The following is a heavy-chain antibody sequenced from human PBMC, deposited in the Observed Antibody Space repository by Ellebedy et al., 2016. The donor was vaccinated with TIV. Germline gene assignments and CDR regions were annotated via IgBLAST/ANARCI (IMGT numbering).Heavy chain of an antibody. V-gene: IGHV4-59*12. CDR1: GGSISSYY. J-gene: IGHJ4*02. CDR2: IYYSGST. CDR3: ARDRTGTTFDY. D-gene: IGHD1-7*01. Sequence: SETLSLTCTVSGGSISSYYWSWIRQPPGKGLEWIGNIYYSGSTYYNPSFKSRVTLSVDTSKNQFSLKLSSVTAADTAVYYCARDRTGTTFDYWGQGTLVTVSS.